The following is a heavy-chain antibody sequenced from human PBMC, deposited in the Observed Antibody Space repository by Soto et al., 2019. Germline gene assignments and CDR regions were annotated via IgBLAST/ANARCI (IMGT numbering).Heavy chain of an antibody. CDR2: IRSSSNLI. CDR1: GFTFNGHS. Sequence: GGSLRLSCVASGFTFNGHSFNWVRQTPGQGLDWVAYIRSSSNLILYADYVKGRFTISRDNARNSLYLQINSATDEDTAMYYCARERGEYDSGWYIDRWGQGTLVTVSS. V-gene: IGHV3-48*02. D-gene: IGHD6-19*01. CDR3: ARERGEYDSGWYIDR. J-gene: IGHJ1*01.